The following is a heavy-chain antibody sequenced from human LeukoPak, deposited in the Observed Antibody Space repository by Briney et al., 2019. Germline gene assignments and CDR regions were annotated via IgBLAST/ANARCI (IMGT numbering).Heavy chain of an antibody. J-gene: IGHJ4*02. V-gene: IGHV4-61*01. CDR1: GDSVSGISIY. D-gene: IGHD3-22*01. CDR3: ARYYDSSGYWSTPHFDY. CDR2: TQYSGST. Sequence: SETLSLTCTVSGDSVSGISIYWSWIRQPPGKGLQYIGYTQYSGSTNYNPALKSRVTISVDTSKNQFSLKLSSVTAAATAVYYCARYYDSSGYWSTPHFDYWGQGTLVTVSS.